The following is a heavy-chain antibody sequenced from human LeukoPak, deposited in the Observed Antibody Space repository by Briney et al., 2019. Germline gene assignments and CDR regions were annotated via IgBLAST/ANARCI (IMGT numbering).Heavy chain of an antibody. J-gene: IGHJ4*02. CDR1: GFPFSSYA. D-gene: IGHD3-10*01. CDR2: ISSNGGST. V-gene: IGHV3-64*01. CDR3: ARGSYYHGEGKFDY. Sequence: GGSLRLSCAASGFPFSSYAMHWVRQAPGKGLEYVSAISSNGGSTYYANSVKGRFTISRDNSKNTLYLQMGSLRAEDMAVYYCARGSYYHGEGKFDYWGQGTLVTVSS.